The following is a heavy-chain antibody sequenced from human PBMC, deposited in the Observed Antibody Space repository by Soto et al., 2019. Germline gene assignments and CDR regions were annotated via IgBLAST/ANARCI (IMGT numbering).Heavy chain of an antibody. V-gene: IGHV3-33*01. Sequence: HPGGSLRLSCAASGFTFSSYCMHWVRQAPGKGLEWVAVIWYDGSNKYYADSVKGRFTISRDNSKNTLYLQMNSLRAEDTAVYYCARDSSAVAGARDAFDIWGQGTMVTVSS. CDR1: GFTFSSYC. D-gene: IGHD6-19*01. J-gene: IGHJ3*02. CDR3: ARDSSAVAGARDAFDI. CDR2: IWYDGSNK.